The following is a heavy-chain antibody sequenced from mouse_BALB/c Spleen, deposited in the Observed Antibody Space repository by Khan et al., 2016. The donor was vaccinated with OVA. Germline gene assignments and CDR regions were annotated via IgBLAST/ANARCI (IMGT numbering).Heavy chain of an antibody. CDR3: ASIYGNYFDY. J-gene: IGHJ2*01. D-gene: IGHD1-1*01. Sequence: QVRLKQSGAELARPGASVKLSCKASGYTFSNYWMQWVKQRPGQGLEWIGSIYPGDGDTKYTQKFKGKATLTADKSSSTAYMQLSSLASEDSAVYYCASIYGNYFDYWGQGTTLTVSS. CDR2: IYPGDGDT. V-gene: IGHV1-87*01. CDR1: GYTFSNYW.